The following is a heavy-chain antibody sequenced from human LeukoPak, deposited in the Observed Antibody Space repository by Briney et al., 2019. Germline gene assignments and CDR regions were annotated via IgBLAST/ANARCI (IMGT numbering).Heavy chain of an antibody. V-gene: IGHV1-18*01. CDR2: ISAYNGNT. CDR1: GYTFTSYG. D-gene: IGHD3-3*01. J-gene: IGHJ4*02. Sequence: GASVKVSCKASGYTFTSYGISWVRQAPGQGLEWMGWISAYNGNTNYAQKFQGRVTMTRNTSISTAYMELSSLRSEDTAVYYCARGPTYYDFWSGYYYGFGGDYWGQGTLVTVSS. CDR3: ARGPTYYDFWSGYYYGFGGDY.